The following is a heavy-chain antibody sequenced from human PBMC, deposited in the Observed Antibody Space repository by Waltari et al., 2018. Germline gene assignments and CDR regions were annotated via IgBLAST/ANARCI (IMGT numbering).Heavy chain of an antibody. V-gene: IGHV3-30*18. CDR2: ISYDGSNK. J-gene: IGHJ4*02. D-gene: IGHD5-12*01. CDR3: AKGGGYSPGSFDY. CDR1: GFTFSSYG. Sequence: QVQLVESGGGVVQPGSSLRLSCAASGFTFSSYGMHWVRQAPGKGLEWVAVISYDGSNKYYADSGKGRFTIARDKSKNTLYLQMNSLGAEDTAVYYCAKGGGYSPGSFDYWGQGTLVTVSS.